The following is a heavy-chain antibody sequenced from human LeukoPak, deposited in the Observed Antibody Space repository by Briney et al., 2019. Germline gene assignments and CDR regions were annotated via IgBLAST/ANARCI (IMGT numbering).Heavy chain of an antibody. D-gene: IGHD2-2*01. Sequence: PSETLSLTCTVSGGSISSSSYYWGWIRQPPGKGLEWIGSIYYSGSTYYNPSLKSRVTISVDTSKNQFSLRLSSVTAADTAVYYCARQLGYCSSTSCYADKVDYWGQGTLVTVSS. CDR3: ARQLGYCSSTSCYADKVDY. J-gene: IGHJ4*02. V-gene: IGHV4-39*01. CDR2: IYYSGST. CDR1: GGSISSSSYY.